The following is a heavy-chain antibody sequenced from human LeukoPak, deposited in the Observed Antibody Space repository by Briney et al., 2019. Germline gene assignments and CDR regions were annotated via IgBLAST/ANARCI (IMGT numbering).Heavy chain of an antibody. CDR2: IYYSGST. Sequence: SETLSLTCIVSGGSISSSSYYWGWVRQPPGKGLEWIGSIYYSGSTYYNPSLKSRVTISVDTSKNQFSLKLSSVTAADTAVYYCASGSYYFDYWGQGTLVTVSS. CDR3: ASGSYYFDY. CDR1: GGSISSSSYY. D-gene: IGHD1-26*01. J-gene: IGHJ4*02. V-gene: IGHV4-39*07.